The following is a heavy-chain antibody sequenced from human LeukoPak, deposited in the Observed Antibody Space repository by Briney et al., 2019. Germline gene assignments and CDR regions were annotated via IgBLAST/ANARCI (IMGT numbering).Heavy chain of an antibody. Sequence: GGSLRLSCVASGFTFSDYHMSWIRQAPGKGLEWVSDISGRGRSIYYADSMKGRFTISRDNAKNSLYLQMNSLRAEDTAVYYCARGSSPPDHWGQGTLVTVSS. V-gene: IGHV3-11*01. CDR2: ISGRGRSI. J-gene: IGHJ4*02. CDR3: ARGSSPPDH. CDR1: GFTFSDYH.